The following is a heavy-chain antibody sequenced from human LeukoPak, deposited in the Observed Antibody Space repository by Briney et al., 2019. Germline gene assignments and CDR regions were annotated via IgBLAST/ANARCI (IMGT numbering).Heavy chain of an antibody. D-gene: IGHD6-19*01. CDR2: ISATSGNT. Sequence: ASVKVSCKASGYTFTERGISWMRHVPGQGLEWMGWISATSGNTYYAQTFQDRVTMTTDASTGTAYMELRDLTADDTAVYYCGKGSTGWSRDPWGQGTLVTVSS. CDR1: GYTFTERG. V-gene: IGHV1-18*01. CDR3: GKGSTGWSRDP. J-gene: IGHJ5*02.